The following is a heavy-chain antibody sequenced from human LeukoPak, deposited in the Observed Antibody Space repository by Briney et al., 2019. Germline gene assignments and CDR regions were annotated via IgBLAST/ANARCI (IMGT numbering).Heavy chain of an antibody. CDR3: ARARTYYYGSGSYSHAPPALYFDY. CDR2: IIPILGIA. J-gene: IGHJ4*02. CDR1: VGTFSSYA. D-gene: IGHD3-10*01. Sequence: ASVNVSCKASVGTFSSYAISWVRQAPGQGLEWMGRIIPILGIANYAQKCQGRVTITADKSTSTAYMELSSLRSEDTAVYYCARARTYYYGSGSYSHAPPALYFDYWGQGTLVTVSS. V-gene: IGHV1-69*04.